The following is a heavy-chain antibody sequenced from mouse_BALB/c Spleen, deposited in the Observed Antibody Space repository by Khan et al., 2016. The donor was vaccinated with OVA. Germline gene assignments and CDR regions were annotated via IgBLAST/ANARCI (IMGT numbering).Heavy chain of an antibody. CDR3: ARSHLLWLYAMDY. CDR1: GYSFTGYY. D-gene: IGHD2-2*01. V-gene: IGHV1S34*01. CDR2: ISCYNGAT. J-gene: IGHJ3*01. Sequence: LVKTGASVKISCKTSGYSFTGYYIHWVKQSHGKSLEWIGYISCYNGATTYNQKFKGKATFTVDTSSSTAYMQFNSLTSEDSAVYYCARSHLLWLYAMDYWGQGTLVTVSA.